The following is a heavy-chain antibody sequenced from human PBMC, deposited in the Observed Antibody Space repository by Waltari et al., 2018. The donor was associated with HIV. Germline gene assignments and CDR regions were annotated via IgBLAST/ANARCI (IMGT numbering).Heavy chain of an antibody. J-gene: IGHJ4*02. CDR2: IHWDDDN. CDR3: ARRRFVGVMGDFFDY. V-gene: IGHV2-5*02. CDR1: GFSLSTSGVG. D-gene: IGHD3-16*01. Sequence: QITLKESGPTLVKPTQTLTLTCTFSGFSLSTSGVGVGWIRQPPGKALEWLALIHWDDDNRYSPSLKPRLTITKDTAKSQVVLTMTNMDPVDTATYYCARRRFVGVMGDFFDYWGQGTVVTVSS.